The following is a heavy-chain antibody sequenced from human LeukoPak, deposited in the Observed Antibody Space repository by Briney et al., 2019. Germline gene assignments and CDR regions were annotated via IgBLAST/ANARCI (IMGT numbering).Heavy chain of an antibody. J-gene: IGHJ3*02. V-gene: IGHV4-39*07. D-gene: IGHD3-9*01. Sequence: SETLSLTCTVSGGSISSSSYYWGWIRQPPGKGLEWIGSIYYSGSTYYNPSLKSRVTISVDTSKNQFSLKLSSVTAADTAVYYCARVNYDILTGDHDAFDIWGQGTMVTVSS. CDR3: ARVNYDILTGDHDAFDI. CDR2: IYYSGST. CDR1: GGSISSSSYY.